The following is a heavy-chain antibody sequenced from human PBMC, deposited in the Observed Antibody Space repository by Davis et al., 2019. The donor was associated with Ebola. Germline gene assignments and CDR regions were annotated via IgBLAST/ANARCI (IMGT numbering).Heavy chain of an antibody. D-gene: IGHD5-12*01. Sequence: PSETLSLTCAVSGGSISSSNWWRWVRQPPGKGLEWIGEIYHSGSTNYNPSLKSRVTISVDTSKNQFSLKLSSVTAADTAVYYCASGVATTFDYWGQGTLVTVSS. CDR3: ASGVATTFDY. CDR2: IYHSGST. V-gene: IGHV4-4*02. CDR1: GGSISSSNW. J-gene: IGHJ4*02.